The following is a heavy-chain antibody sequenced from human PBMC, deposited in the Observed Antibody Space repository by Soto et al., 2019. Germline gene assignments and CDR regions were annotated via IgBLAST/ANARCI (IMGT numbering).Heavy chain of an antibody. CDR1: GFNFTDYN. CDR3: AREKCSSNNCYLVGYYGLDV. J-gene: IGHJ6*02. V-gene: IGHV3-21*01. Sequence: GESLRLSCAGSGFNFTDYNMNGVRQAPGKGLEWVSSISSTGRYIYYGDSVRGRITVSRDNGKNSLFLQMNNLGAEDTAVYYCAREKCSSNNCYLVGYYGLDVWGQGTTVTVSS. CDR2: ISSTGRYI. D-gene: IGHD2-2*01.